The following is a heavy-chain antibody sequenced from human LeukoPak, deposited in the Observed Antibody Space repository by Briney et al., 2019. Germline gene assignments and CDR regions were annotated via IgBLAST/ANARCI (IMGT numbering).Heavy chain of an antibody. Sequence: SETLSLTCTVSGGSISSYYWSWIRQPPGKGLEWIGYFYYSGSTNYNPSLKSRVTISVDTSKNQFSLKLSSVTAADTAVYYCARENNFYYYYGMDVWGQGTTVTVSS. V-gene: IGHV4-59*01. CDR3: ARENNFYYYYGMDV. CDR2: FYYSGST. D-gene: IGHD1-20*01. CDR1: GGSISSYY. J-gene: IGHJ6*02.